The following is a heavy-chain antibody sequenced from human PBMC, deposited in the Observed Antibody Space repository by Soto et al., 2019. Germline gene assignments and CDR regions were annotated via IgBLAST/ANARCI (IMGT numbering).Heavy chain of an antibody. CDR1: GGSISSYY. V-gene: IGHV4-59*08. CDR3: ARQYCSSTSCLYFDY. CDR2: IYYSGST. J-gene: IGHJ4*02. Sequence: PSETLSLTCTVSGGSISSYYWSWIRQPPGKGLEWIGYIYYSGSTNYNPSLKSRVTISVDTSKNQFSLKLSSVTAADTAVYYCARQYCSSTSCLYFDYWGQGTLVTVSS. D-gene: IGHD2-2*01.